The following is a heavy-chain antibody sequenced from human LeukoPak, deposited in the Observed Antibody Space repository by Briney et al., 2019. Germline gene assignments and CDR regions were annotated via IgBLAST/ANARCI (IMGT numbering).Heavy chain of an antibody. J-gene: IGHJ6*03. CDR3: ARSSGWPYYYYYMDV. Sequence: SETLSLTCTVSGGSISSSSYYWGWIRQPPGKGLEWIGYIYYSGSTNYNPSLKSRVTISVDTSKNQFSLKLSSVTAADTAVYYCARSSGWPYYYYYMDVWGKGTTVTISS. V-gene: IGHV4-61*05. CDR1: GGSISSSSYY. CDR2: IYYSGST. D-gene: IGHD6-19*01.